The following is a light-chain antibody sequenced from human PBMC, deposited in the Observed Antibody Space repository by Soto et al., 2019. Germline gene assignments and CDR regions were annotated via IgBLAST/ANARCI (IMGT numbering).Light chain of an antibody. CDR3: KKSYSTHLN. Sequence: EIQMIQSPSSLSVSVLARFTITCRASQSIGGFLNWYQQKLGKAPKIMIYAASSLQSGVQSRFSGSGSGTDFTLTISSMQPEDFATYYCKKSYSTHLNVGGGTKVDIK. CDR1: QSIGGF. CDR2: AAS. V-gene: IGKV1-39*01. J-gene: IGKJ4*01.